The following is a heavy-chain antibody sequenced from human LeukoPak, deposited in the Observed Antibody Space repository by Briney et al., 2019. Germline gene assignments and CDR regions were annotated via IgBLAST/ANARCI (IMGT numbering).Heavy chain of an antibody. CDR1: GYTFTSYY. J-gene: IGHJ6*03. CDR3: ARGGWLRHPYYYYYMDV. Sequence: GASVKVSCKASGYTFTSYYMHWVRQAPGQGLEWMGIINPSGGSTSYAQKFQGRVTMTRDMSTSTVYMELSSLRSEDTAVYYCARGGWLRHPYYYYYMDVWGKGTTVTVSS. CDR2: INPSGGST. D-gene: IGHD5-12*01. V-gene: IGHV1-46*01.